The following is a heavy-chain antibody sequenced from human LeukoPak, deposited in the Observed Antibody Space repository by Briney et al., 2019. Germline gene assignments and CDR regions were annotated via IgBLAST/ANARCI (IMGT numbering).Heavy chain of an antibody. CDR1: GFTFSSHA. J-gene: IGHJ6*02. D-gene: IGHD3-3*01. CDR2: ISYDGSNK. CDR3: ARDPPAEYYDFWTRLYGMDV. V-gene: IGHV3-30-3*01. Sequence: PGRSLRLSCAASGFTFSSHAMHWVRQAPGKGLEWVAVISYDGSNKYYADSVKGRFTISRDNSKNTLYLQMNSLRAEDTAVYYCARDPPAEYYDFWTRLYGMDVWGQGTTVTVSS.